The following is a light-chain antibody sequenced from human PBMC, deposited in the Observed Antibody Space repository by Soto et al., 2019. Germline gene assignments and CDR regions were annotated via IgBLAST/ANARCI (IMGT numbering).Light chain of an antibody. J-gene: IGKJ1*01. CDR3: QQYDNRPGT. Sequence: EIEMTQSPATLSVSPGERATLSCRASQSVSSHLAWYQHKPGQPPRLLLYGASIRLSGIPARFSGSGSETEFTLTINSLQSEDFAVYYCQQYDNRPGTFGQGTKVEIK. CDR2: GAS. V-gene: IGKV3-15*01. CDR1: QSVSSH.